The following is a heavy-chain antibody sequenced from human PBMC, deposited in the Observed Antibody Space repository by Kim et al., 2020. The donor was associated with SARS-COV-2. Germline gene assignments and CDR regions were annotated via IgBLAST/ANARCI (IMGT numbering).Heavy chain of an antibody. V-gene: IGHV1-3*01. D-gene: IGHD3-10*01. Sequence: RYSHNFQGRLTITRDTSATTAYMELSSLTSKDTAVYYCAREGSGSYNWFDPWGQGTLVTVSS. J-gene: IGHJ5*02. CDR3: AREGSGSYNWFDP.